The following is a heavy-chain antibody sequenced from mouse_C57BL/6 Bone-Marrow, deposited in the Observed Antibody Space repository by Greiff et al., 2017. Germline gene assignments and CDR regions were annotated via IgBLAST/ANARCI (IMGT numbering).Heavy chain of an antibody. V-gene: IGHV1-81*01. CDR3: AMGGYVGTFAY. D-gene: IGHD3-1*01. J-gene: IGHJ3*01. CDR1: GYTFPSYG. Sequence: VKLQQSGAELARPGASVKLSCKASGYTFPSYGISWVKQRTGQGLEWIGEIYPRSGNTYYNEKFKGKATLTADKSSSTAYMELRSLTSEDSVVYFCAMGGYVGTFAYWGQGTLVTVSA. CDR2: IYPRSGNT.